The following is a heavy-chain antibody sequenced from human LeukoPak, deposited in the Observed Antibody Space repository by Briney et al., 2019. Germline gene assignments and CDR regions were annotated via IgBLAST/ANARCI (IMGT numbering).Heavy chain of an antibody. CDR1: GFTFSSYG. J-gene: IGHJ4*02. CDR3: AKDWGHYGDYFDY. CDR2: IWYDGSNK. Sequence: SGGSLSLSCAASGFTFSSYGMHWVRQAPGKGLEWVAVIWYDGSNKYYADSVKGRFTISRDNSKNTLYLQMNSLRAEDTAVYYCAKDWGHYGDYFDYWGQGTLVTVSS. D-gene: IGHD4-17*01. V-gene: IGHV3-33*06.